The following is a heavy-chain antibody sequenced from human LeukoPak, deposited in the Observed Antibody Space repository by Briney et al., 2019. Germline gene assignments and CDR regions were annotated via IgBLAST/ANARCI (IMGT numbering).Heavy chain of an antibody. CDR1: GGSITTHY. V-gene: IGHV4-59*11. CDR3: ARSYGSGNYFDY. D-gene: IGHD3-10*01. J-gene: IGHJ4*02. Sequence: KPSETLSLTCTVSGGSITTHYWTWIRQPPGKGLEWIGYIYYSGSTKYNPSLKSRVTISVDTSKNQFSLKLSSVTAADTAVYYCARSYGSGNYFDYWGQGTLVTVSS. CDR2: IYYSGST.